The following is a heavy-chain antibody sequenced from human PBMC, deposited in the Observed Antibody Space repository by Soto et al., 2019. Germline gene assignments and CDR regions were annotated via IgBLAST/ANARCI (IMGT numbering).Heavy chain of an antibody. V-gene: IGHV3-53*02. Sequence: EVQLVETGGGLIQPGGSLRLSCAASGFTVSRNYMNWVRQAPGKGLEWVSVIYSGGDTYYADSVKGRFTISRDISKNTLYLQMDCLRAEDTAVYYCARDIRQLGYYYYGLDVWGQGTTVTVS. D-gene: IGHD6-6*01. CDR2: IYSGGDT. CDR3: ARDIRQLGYYYYGLDV. J-gene: IGHJ6*02. CDR1: GFTVSRNY.